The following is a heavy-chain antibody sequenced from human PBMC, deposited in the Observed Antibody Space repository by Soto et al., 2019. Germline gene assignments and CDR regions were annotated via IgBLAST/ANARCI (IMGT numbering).Heavy chain of an antibody. Sequence: QVQLQQWGAGLLKPSETLSLTCAVYGGSFSGYYWSWIRQPPGKGLEWIGEINPSGTTNYTPSLKSRVTMSGDTPKNQFSLKMTSVTAADTAVYYCARGRDGWAAIWGQGTLVTVSS. CDR3: ARGRDGWAAI. CDR1: GGSFSGYY. J-gene: IGHJ4*02. D-gene: IGHD3-16*01. V-gene: IGHV4-34*01. CDR2: INPSGTT.